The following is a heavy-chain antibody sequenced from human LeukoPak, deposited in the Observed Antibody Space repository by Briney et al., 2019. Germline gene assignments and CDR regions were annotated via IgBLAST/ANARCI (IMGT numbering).Heavy chain of an antibody. Sequence: GGSLRLSCAASGFTFSSYAMSWVRQAPGKGLEWASAISGSGGSTYYADSVKGRFTISRDNSKNTLYLQMNSLGAEDTAVYYCAKTEMATTYFDYWGQGTLVTVSS. CDR2: ISGSGGST. V-gene: IGHV3-23*01. J-gene: IGHJ4*02. CDR1: GFTFSSYA. CDR3: AKTEMATTYFDY. D-gene: IGHD5-24*01.